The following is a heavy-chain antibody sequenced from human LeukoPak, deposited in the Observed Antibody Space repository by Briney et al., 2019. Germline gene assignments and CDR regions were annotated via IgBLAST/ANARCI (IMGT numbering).Heavy chain of an antibody. Sequence: SETLSLTCTVSGGSSIGYYWNWIRQPPGKGLEWIGYIYNSGGTNYNPSLKSRLTISIDTSKNQISLNLTSVTAADTAVYYCARRMTINSGFDPWGQGALVTVSS. J-gene: IGHJ5*02. V-gene: IGHV4-4*09. CDR3: ARRMTINSGFDP. D-gene: IGHD4/OR15-4a*01. CDR1: GGSSIGYY. CDR2: IYNSGGT.